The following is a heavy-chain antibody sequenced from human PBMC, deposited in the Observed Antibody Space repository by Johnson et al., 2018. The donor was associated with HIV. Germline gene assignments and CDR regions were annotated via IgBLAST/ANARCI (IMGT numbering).Heavy chain of an antibody. J-gene: IGHJ3*02. CDR1: GFTFDDYG. D-gene: IGHD1-26*01. V-gene: IGHV3-48*01. Sequence: VQLVESGGGVVRPGGSLRLSCAASGFTFDDYGMSWVRQFPWKGLEWVSYISMSGRTIYYADSVKGRFTISRDNSKNTLYLQMNSLRAEDTAVYHCARDPSPIVGATYAFDIWGQGTMVTVSS. CDR3: ARDPSPIVGATYAFDI. CDR2: ISMSGRTI.